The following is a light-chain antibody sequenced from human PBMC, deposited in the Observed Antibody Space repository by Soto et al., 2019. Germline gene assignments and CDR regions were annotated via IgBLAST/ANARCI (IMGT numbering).Light chain of an antibody. CDR1: SSNIGHNY. CDR3: GAWDTSLTTVL. CDR2: DNH. Sequence: QSVLTQPPSVSAAPGQKVTISCSGSSSNIGHNYVSWYQHLPGTAPKLLIYDNHKRPSGIPDRFSGSQSGTSATLGITGLQTGDEADYYCGAWDTSLTTVLFGGGTKLTVL. J-gene: IGLJ2*01. V-gene: IGLV1-51*01.